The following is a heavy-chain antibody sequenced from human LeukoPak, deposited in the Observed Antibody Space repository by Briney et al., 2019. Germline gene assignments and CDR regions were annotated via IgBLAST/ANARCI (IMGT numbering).Heavy chain of an antibody. CDR3: ARDRAYSNGQRFDY. Sequence: ASVTLSCKASGYTFANYGISWVRQAPGQGLEWMGCVNTYNGYTNYAQNLQGRVTMTADTSTNTAYMELSSLRSDDTAVYYCARDRAYSNGQRFDYWGQGTLVTVSS. D-gene: IGHD4-11*01. CDR1: GYTFANYG. J-gene: IGHJ4*02. CDR2: VNTYNGYT. V-gene: IGHV1-18*01.